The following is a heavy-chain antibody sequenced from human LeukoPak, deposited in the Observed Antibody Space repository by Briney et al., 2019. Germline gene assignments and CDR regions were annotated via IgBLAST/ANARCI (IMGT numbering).Heavy chain of an antibody. CDR3: ARHFSSIAAAGIPFDY. Sequence: VEALKISCKGSGYSFTSYWIGWVRQMPGKGLEWMGISYPGDSDTRYSPSFQGQVTISADKSISTAYLQWSSLKASDTAMYYCARHFSSIAAAGIPFDYWGQGTLVTVSS. CDR1: GYSFTSYW. V-gene: IGHV5-51*01. CDR2: SYPGDSDT. J-gene: IGHJ4*02. D-gene: IGHD6-13*01.